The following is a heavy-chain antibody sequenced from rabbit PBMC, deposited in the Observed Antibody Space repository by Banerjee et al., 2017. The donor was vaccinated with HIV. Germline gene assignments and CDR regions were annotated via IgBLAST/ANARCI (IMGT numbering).Heavy chain of an antibody. J-gene: IGHJ6*01. Sequence: QDQLTETGGGLVQPGGSLTLSCKASGFSFSSSDYICWVRQAPGKGLEWISCIAGSSSGFTYSATWAKGRFTISKTSSTTVTLQMTSLTVADTATYFCARDTGTSFSSYGMDLWGPGTLVTVS. CDR1: GFSFSSSDY. CDR2: IAGSSSGFT. CDR3: ARDTGTSFSSYGMDL. D-gene: IGHD7-1*01. V-gene: IGHV1S45*01.